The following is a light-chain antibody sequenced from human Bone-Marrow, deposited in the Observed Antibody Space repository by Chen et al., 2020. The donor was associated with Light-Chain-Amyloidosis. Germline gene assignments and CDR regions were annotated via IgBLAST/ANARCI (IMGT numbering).Light chain of an antibody. Sequence: SYVLTQPSSVSVAPGQTATIACGGNNIGSTSVHWYQQTPGQAPLLVVYEDGDRPSGIPERLSGSNAGNTATLTISRVEAGDEADYYCQVWDRSSDRPVFGGGTKLTVL. CDR3: QVWDRSSDRPV. V-gene: IGLV3-21*02. CDR2: EDG. CDR1: NIGSTS. J-gene: IGLJ3*02.